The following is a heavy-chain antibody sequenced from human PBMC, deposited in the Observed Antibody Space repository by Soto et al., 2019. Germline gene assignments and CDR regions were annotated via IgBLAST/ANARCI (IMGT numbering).Heavy chain of an antibody. Sequence: QMHLVESGGGVVQPGRSLTLSCVASGFTFTSYGIHWVRQAPGRGLEWVAVIWYDGSNKYYGDSVKGRFSISRDNSKNTVYLQMNSLRSEATAGYYCASDRRFLEWLHYCGQGTLVSVSS. D-gene: IGHD3-3*01. J-gene: IGHJ4*02. CDR2: IWYDGSNK. V-gene: IGHV3-33*01. CDR1: GFTFTSYG. CDR3: ASDRRFLEWLHY.